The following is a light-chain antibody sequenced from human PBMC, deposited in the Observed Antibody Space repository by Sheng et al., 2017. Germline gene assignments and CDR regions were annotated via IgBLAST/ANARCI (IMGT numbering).Light chain of an antibody. CDR2: QAS. CDR3: QQRDSWPYT. CDR1: QSVGIF. Sequence: EIVLTQSPATLSLSPGERATLSCRASQSVGIFLSWYQQKPGQAPRLLIYQASNRATGIPARFSGSGSGTDFSLTISSLEPEDFVVYYCQQRDSWPYTFGQGTKLDIK. J-gene: IGKJ2*01. V-gene: IGKV3-11*01.